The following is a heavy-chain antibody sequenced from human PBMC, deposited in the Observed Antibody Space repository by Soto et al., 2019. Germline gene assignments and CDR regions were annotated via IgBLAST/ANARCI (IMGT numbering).Heavy chain of an antibody. CDR1: GDSIGSGGYY. V-gene: IGHV4-31*03. J-gene: IGHJ5*02. CDR3: AREGSTSCDS. Sequence: QVQLQESGPGLVKPSQTLSLTCTVSGDSIGSGGYYWSWIRQHPGEALEWIGYIYYSGNTYYNPYRKGRVTISVATSKNQFSLKLSSVTAADTAVYYCAREGSTSCDSWGQGTLVTVSS. D-gene: IGHD2-2*01. CDR2: IYYSGNT.